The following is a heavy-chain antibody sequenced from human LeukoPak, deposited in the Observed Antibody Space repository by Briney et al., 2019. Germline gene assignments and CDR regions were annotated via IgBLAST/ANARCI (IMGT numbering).Heavy chain of an antibody. D-gene: IGHD6-19*01. Sequence: PGGSLRLSCAASGFTFSSYGMHWVRQAPGKGLEWVAFIRYDGSNKYYADSVKGRFTISRGNSKNTLYLQMNSLRAEDTAVYYCAKEQPQPRYSSGWPDAFDIWGQGTMVTVSS. J-gene: IGHJ3*02. CDR2: IRYDGSNK. CDR1: GFTFSSYG. V-gene: IGHV3-30*02. CDR3: AKEQPQPRYSSGWPDAFDI.